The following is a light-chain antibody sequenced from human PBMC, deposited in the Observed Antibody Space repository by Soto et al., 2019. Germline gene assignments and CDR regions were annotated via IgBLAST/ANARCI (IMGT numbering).Light chain of an antibody. V-gene: IGLV2-23*01. CDR3: CSYTGSSTYV. J-gene: IGLJ1*01. CDR2: EGS. Sequence: QSVLTQPASVSGSPGQSITISCTGTSSDVGSYNLVSWYQQHPGKAPKLMIYEGSKRPSGVSNRFSGSKSGSTASLTISGLQAEDEADYSCCSYTGSSTYVFGTGTKLTVL. CDR1: SSDVGSYNL.